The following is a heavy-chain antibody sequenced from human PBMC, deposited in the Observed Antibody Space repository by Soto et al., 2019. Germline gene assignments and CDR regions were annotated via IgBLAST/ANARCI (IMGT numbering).Heavy chain of an antibody. J-gene: IGHJ4*02. V-gene: IGHV3-33*01. D-gene: IGHD6-6*01. CDR2: IRYDGSNK. CDR1: GFTFSSYR. Sequence: GWALTLSCAASGFTFSSYRMHWVRQAPGKGLDWVAVIRYDGSNKYYADSVKGRFTISRDNSKNTLYLQMNSLRAEDTAVYYCARGESAYSSSCDYWGQGTLVTASS. CDR3: ARGESAYSSSCDY.